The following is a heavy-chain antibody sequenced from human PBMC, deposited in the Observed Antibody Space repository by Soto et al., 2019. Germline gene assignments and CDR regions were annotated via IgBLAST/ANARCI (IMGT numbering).Heavy chain of an antibody. J-gene: IGHJ4*02. D-gene: IGHD3-22*01. CDR2: ISGSGGST. CDR1: GFTFSSYA. Sequence: GGSLRLSCAASGFTFSSYAMSWVRQAPGKGLEWVSAISGSGGSTYYADSVKGRFTISRDNSKNTLYLQMNSLRAEDTAVYYCAKDRIITMIVVVITGFDFWGQGTLVTVSS. CDR3: AKDRIITMIVVVITGFDF. V-gene: IGHV3-23*01.